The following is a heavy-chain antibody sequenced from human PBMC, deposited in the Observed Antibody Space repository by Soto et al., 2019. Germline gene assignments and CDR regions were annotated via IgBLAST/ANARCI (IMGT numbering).Heavy chain of an antibody. CDR3: ARGRFRAFFDY. V-gene: IGHV4-34*01. CDR1: GGSFSGYY. CDR2: INHSGST. J-gene: IGHJ4*02. Sequence: PSDTLSLTCAVYGGSFSGYYWSWIRQPPGKGLEWIGEINHSGSTNYNPSLKSRVTISVDTSKNQFSLKLSSVTAADTAVYYCARGRFRAFFDYWGQGTLVTVSS.